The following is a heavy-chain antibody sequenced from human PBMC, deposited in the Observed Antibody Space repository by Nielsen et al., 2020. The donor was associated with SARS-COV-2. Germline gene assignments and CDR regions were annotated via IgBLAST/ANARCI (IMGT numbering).Heavy chain of an antibody. CDR2: INHSGDT. J-gene: IGHJ6*03. D-gene: IGHD1-14*01. CDR3: ARGRNENDYMDV. CDR1: GGSLSGFQ. Sequence: SETLSLTCIVYGGSLSGFQWKWIRQPPGKGLEWIAQINHSGDTKHNPSLKSRVTISVDTSKNQFSPKLSSVTAADTAVYYCARGRNENDYMDVWGSGTTVTMSS. V-gene: IGHV4-34*01.